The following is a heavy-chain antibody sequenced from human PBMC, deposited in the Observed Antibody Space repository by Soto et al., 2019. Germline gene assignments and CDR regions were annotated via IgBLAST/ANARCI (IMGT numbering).Heavy chain of an antibody. CDR2: ISAYNGNT. CDR3: ARGSIAEACRGGGYYYYGMDV. J-gene: IGHJ6*02. Sequence: ASVKVSCKASGYTFTSYGISWVRQAPGQGLEWMGWISAYNGNTNYAQKLQGRVTMTTDTSTSTAYMELRSLRSDDTAVYYCARGSIAEACRGGGYYYYGMDVWGQGTTVTVSS. V-gene: IGHV1-18*01. D-gene: IGHD6-13*01. CDR1: GYTFTSYG.